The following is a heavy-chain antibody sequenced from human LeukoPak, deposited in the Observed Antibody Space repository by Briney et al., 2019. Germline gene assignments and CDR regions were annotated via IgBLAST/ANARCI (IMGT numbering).Heavy chain of an antibody. J-gene: IGHJ4*02. Sequence: SETLSLTCTVSGGSISSSSYYWGWIRQPPGKGLEWIGSIYYSGSTYYNPSLKSRVTISVGTSKNQFSLKLSSVTAADTAVYYCARQVRDSSPGLYFDYWGQGTLVTVSS. D-gene: IGHD3-22*01. V-gene: IGHV4-39*01. CDR3: ARQVRDSSPGLYFDY. CDR1: GGSISSSSYY. CDR2: IYYSGST.